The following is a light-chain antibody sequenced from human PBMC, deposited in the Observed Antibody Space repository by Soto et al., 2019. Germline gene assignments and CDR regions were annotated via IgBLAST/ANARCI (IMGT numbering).Light chain of an antibody. CDR1: EGVHSN. V-gene: IGKV3-15*01. J-gene: IGKJ3*01. CDR2: DAS. Sequence: EMVMTQSPATLSVSPGDRVTLSCRASEGVHSNLAWYQQKPGQGPRLLIYDASTWETGVPDRFSGSGSGTEFTFTISSLQSEDFGVYYCQHYSNWHATFGPGTKVQIK. CDR3: QHYSNWHAT.